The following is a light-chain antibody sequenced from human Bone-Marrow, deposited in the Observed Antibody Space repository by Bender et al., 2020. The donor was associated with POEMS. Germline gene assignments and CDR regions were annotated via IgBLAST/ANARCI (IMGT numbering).Light chain of an antibody. CDR2: QDT. CDR3: QAWDTYSVI. V-gene: IGLV3-1*01. J-gene: IGLJ2*01. CDR1: DLGDKY. Sequence: SYEVTQPPSVSVSPGQTASITCPGDDLGDKYVAWYQQKPGQSPVLVIYQDTKRPSGIPERLSGSNSGNTATLTISGTQAMDEADYYCQAWDTYSVIFGGGTKLTVL.